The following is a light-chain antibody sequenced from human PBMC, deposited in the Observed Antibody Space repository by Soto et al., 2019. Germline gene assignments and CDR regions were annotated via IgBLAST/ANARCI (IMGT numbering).Light chain of an antibody. Sequence: QSVLTQPPSVSGAPGQRVTISCTGSSSNIGAGYDVHWYQQLPGTAPKLLIYGNSNRPSGVPDRFSGSKSGTSASLAITGLKGEEEADYYCQSYDSSLSGVVFGGGTKLTVL. CDR1: SSNIGAGYD. J-gene: IGLJ2*01. CDR2: GNS. V-gene: IGLV1-40*01. CDR3: QSYDSSLSGVV.